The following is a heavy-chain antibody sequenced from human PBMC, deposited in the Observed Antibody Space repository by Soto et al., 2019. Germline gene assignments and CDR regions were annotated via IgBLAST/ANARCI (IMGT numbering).Heavy chain of an antibody. J-gene: IGHJ3*02. CDR1: GYSFTSYW. V-gene: IGHV5-10-1*01. Sequence: PGESLKISCKGSGYSFTSYWISWVRQMPGKGLEWMGRIDPSDSYTNYSPSFQGHVTISADKSISTAYLQWSSLKASDTAMYYCARQYYYGSGSHHAFDIWGQGTMVTVSS. CDR2: IDPSDSYT. CDR3: ARQYYYGSGSHHAFDI. D-gene: IGHD3-10*01.